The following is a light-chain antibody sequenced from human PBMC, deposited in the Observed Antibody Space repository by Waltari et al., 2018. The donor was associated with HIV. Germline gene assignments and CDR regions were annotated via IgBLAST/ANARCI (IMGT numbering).Light chain of an antibody. CDR2: AAS. V-gene: IGKV1-39*01. CDR1: QSISSY. CDR3: QQSYSTPTT. Sequence: DIQMTQSPSSLSASVGDRVTITCRASQSISSYLNWYQQKPGKAPKLLIYAASSLQSGVPSRFGGSGSGTDFTLTISSLQPEDFATYYCQQSYSTPTTFGQGTKVEIK. J-gene: IGKJ1*01.